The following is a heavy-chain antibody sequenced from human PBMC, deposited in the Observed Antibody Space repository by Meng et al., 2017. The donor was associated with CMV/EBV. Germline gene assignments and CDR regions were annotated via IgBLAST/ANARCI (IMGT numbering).Heavy chain of an antibody. CDR1: SISSSSYY. CDR3: ARDTWWEPVTMKPRVDY. V-gene: IGHV4-39*07. CDR2: IYYSGST. D-gene: IGHD3-22*01. J-gene: IGHJ4*02. Sequence: SISSSSYYWGWIRQPPGKGLEWIGSIYYSGSTSYNPSLKSRVTISVDTSKNQFSLKLSSVTAADTAVYYCARDTWWEPVTMKPRVDYWGQGTLVTVSS.